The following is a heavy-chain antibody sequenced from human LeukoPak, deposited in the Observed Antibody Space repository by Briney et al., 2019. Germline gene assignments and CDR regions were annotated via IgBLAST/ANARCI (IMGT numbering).Heavy chain of an antibody. Sequence: ASVKVSCKASGYTFTSYGISWVRQAPGQGLEWMGWISAYNGNTNYAQKLQGRVTMTTDTSTSTAYMELRSLRSDDTAVYYCARVALYCSGGSCLDYWGQGTLVTVSS. J-gene: IGHJ4*02. V-gene: IGHV1-18*01. CDR3: ARVALYCSGGSCLDY. D-gene: IGHD2-15*01. CDR1: GYTFTSYG. CDR2: ISAYNGNT.